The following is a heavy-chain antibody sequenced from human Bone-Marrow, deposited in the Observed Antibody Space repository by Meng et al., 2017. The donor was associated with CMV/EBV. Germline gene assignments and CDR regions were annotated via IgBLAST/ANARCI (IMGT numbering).Heavy chain of an antibody. Sequence: SGGSISPHYWTWIRQPAGKGLEWIGRIYTSGNINYNPSLKSRVTMSLSTSKNQFSLKLNSVTAADTAMYYCATGLPTYYGDPRFDLWGRGTLVTVSS. J-gene: IGHJ5*02. D-gene: IGHD4-17*01. CDR3: ATGLPTYYGDPRFDL. CDR2: IYTSGNI. CDR1: GGSISPHY. V-gene: IGHV4-4*07.